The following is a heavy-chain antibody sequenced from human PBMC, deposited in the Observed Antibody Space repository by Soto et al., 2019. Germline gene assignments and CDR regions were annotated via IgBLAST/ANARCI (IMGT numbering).Heavy chain of an antibody. V-gene: IGHV4-4*02. J-gene: IGHJ1*01. Sequence: QVQLQESGPGLVKPSGTLSLTCAVSGGSISSSNWWSWVRQPPGKGLEWIGEIYHSGSTNYNPSLKSRVNLSVYKSQTQFSLKLSSVTAADTAVYSCASLPTLTTSWEAEYFQHWGQGTLVTVSS. CDR1: GGSISSSNW. D-gene: IGHD4-17*01. CDR3: ASLPTLTTSWEAEYFQH. CDR2: IYHSGST.